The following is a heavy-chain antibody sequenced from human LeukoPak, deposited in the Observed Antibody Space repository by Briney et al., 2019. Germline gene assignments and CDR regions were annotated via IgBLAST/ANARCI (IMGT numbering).Heavy chain of an antibody. CDR2: ISYDASNE. CDR1: GFSFSSYG. CDR3: AKNRGFSYGADAFDI. Sequence: GGSPRLSCAASGFSFSSYGMNWVRQAPGKGLEWVAIISYDASNEYYADSVKGRFTISRDNSKNTVYLQMNSLRAEDTAVYYCAKNRGFSYGADAFDIWGQGTMVIVSS. V-gene: IGHV3-30*18. J-gene: IGHJ3*02. D-gene: IGHD5-18*01.